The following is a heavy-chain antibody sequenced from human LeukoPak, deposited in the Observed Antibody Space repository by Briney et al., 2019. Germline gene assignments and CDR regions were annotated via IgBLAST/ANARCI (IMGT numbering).Heavy chain of an antibody. CDR1: GGSFSGYY. V-gene: IGHV4-34*01. D-gene: IGHD3-3*01. CDR3: ARGRGITIFGVVIADWFDP. Sequence: PSETLSLTCAVYGGSFSGYYWSWLRQPPGKGLEWIGEINHSGSTNYNPSLKSRVTISVDTSKNQFSLKLSSVTAADTAVYYCARGRGITIFGVVIADWFDPWGQGTLVTVSS. J-gene: IGHJ5*02. CDR2: INHSGST.